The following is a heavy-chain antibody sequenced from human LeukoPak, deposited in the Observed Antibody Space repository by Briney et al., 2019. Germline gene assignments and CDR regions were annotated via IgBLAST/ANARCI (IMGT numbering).Heavy chain of an antibody. CDR3: AKGLAAAASDSYGMDV. Sequence: GSLRLSCVASGFTFSSYSMNWVRQAPGKGLEWVSYISSSSAKYYADSVKGRFTISRDNGKNSLYLQMNSLRDEDTAVYYCAKGLAAAASDSYGMDVWGQGTTVTVSS. J-gene: IGHJ6*02. V-gene: IGHV3-48*02. CDR2: ISSSSAK. CDR1: GFTFSSYS. D-gene: IGHD6-13*01.